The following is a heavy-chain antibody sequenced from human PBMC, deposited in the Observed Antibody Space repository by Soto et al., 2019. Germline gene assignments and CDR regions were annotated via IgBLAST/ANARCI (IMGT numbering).Heavy chain of an antibody. V-gene: IGHV3-33*01. CDR3: ASGNYDSSGFLDY. Sequence: QVHLVESGGGVVQPGRSLRLSCAASGFTFRNYGMHWVRQAPGKGLEWVAVIWYDGRNKYYTDSVKGRFTISRDNSKNTLYRQMNSLTAEDTAVYYCASGNYDSSGFLDYWGQGTLVTVSS. J-gene: IGHJ4*02. CDR1: GFTFRNYG. D-gene: IGHD3-22*01. CDR2: IWYDGRNK.